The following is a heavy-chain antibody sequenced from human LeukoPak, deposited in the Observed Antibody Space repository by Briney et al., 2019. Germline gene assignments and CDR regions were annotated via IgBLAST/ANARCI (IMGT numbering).Heavy chain of an antibody. D-gene: IGHD3-10*01. Sequence: SETLSLTCTVSGYSISSGYYWGWIRQPPGKGLEWIGYIYYSGSTNYNPSLKSRVTISVDTSKNQFSLKLSSVTAADTAVYYCARGEVYYGSEHWGQGTLVTVSS. J-gene: IGHJ1*01. CDR3: ARGEVYYGSEH. CDR2: IYYSGST. CDR1: GYSISSGYY. V-gene: IGHV4-61*01.